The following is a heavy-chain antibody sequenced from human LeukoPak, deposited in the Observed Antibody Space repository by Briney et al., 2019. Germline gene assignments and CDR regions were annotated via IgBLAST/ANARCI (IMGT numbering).Heavy chain of an antibody. V-gene: IGHV3-66*01. D-gene: IGHD4-17*01. CDR1: GITVSDNY. Sequence: PGGSLRLSCAASGITVSDNYMNWVRQAPGKGLEWVSVIYPDGSTSYADSVKGRFTISRDNSKNTLYLQMNSLRAEDTAVYYCARAAVTTDAFDIWGQGTMVTVSS. CDR2: IYPDGST. J-gene: IGHJ3*02. CDR3: ARAAVTTDAFDI.